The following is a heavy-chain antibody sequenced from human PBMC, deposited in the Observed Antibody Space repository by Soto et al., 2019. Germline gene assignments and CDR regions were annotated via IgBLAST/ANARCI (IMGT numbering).Heavy chain of an antibody. J-gene: IGHJ4*02. CDR2: IEPGDSDV. Sequence: ESLKISCKGSGYSFTNYWIGWVRQMPGKGLEWMGIIEPGDSDVRYSPSFQGQVTVSVDKSINTAYLQWRSLRTSDSAIYYCARPIEMWTIWGWDYWGQGTPVTVSS. D-gene: IGHD6-19*01. CDR3: ARPIEMWTIWGWDY. CDR1: GYSFTNYW. V-gene: IGHV5-51*01.